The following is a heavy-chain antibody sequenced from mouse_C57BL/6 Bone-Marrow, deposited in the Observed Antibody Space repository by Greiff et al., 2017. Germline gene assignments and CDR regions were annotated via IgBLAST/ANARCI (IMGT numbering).Heavy chain of an antibody. Sequence: QVQLQQSGAELARPGASVKLSCKASGYTFTSYGISWVKQRTGQGLEWIGEIYPRSGNTYYNEKFKGKATLTADHSSSTAYMELRSLTSEDSAVYFWARYPIYYGYDRSYWYFDVWGTGTTVTVSS. J-gene: IGHJ1*03. D-gene: IGHD2-2*01. CDR1: GYTFTSYG. CDR3: ARYPIYYGYDRSYWYFDV. V-gene: IGHV1-81*01. CDR2: IYPRSGNT.